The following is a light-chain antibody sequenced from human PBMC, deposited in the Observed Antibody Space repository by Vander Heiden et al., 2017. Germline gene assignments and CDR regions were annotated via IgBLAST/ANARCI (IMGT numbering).Light chain of an antibody. V-gene: IGKV1-5*03. J-gene: IGKJ2*01. CDR3: LQYERYSYT. CDR1: QSISSW. CDR2: KAS. Sequence: DIQMTQSPSLLSASVVDTVPITCRASQSISSWLAWYQQKPGKAPKLLIYKASTLQSGVPSRFSGSGPGTEFTLTISSLQPDDFAAYYCLQYERYSYTFGQGTKLDI.